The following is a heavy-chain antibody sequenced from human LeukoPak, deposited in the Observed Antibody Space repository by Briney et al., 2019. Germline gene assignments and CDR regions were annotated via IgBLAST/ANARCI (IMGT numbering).Heavy chain of an antibody. J-gene: IGHJ4*02. V-gene: IGHV1-3*03. Sequence: ASVKVSCKASGYTFTRYAMHWVRQAPGQRLEWMGWINAGNGNTKYSQEFQGRVTITRDTSASTAYMELSSLRSEDMAVYYCARAVFSRIWSSGYYLDYWGQGTLVTVSS. CDR3: ARAVFSRIWSSGYYLDY. D-gene: IGHD3-22*01. CDR2: INAGNGNT. CDR1: GYTFTRYA.